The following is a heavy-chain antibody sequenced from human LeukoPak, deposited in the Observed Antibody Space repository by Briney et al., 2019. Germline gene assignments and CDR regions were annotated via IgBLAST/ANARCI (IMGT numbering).Heavy chain of an antibody. Sequence: GGSLRLSCAASGFTFSDYSMNWVRQAPGKGLEWVSSLSSSSTYIIYADSVKGRFTVSRDNAKNSLYLQMNSLGADDTAVYYCARFETGPHATIDYWGQGTLVTVSS. CDR3: ARFETGPHATIDY. D-gene: IGHD7-27*01. V-gene: IGHV3-21*01. CDR2: LSSSSTYI. J-gene: IGHJ4*02. CDR1: GFTFSDYS.